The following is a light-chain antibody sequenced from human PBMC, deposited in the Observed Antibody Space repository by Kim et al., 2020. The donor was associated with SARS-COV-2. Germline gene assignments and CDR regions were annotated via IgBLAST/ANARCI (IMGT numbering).Light chain of an antibody. CDR1: QSLDSW. CDR3: KQYETYWT. CDR2: QAS. V-gene: IGKV1-5*03. Sequence: GNRVTITCRASQSLDSWLAWYQQKPGKVPKLLIYQASKLASGVPSRFSGSGSGTDFTLTISNLQPDDSAIYYCKQYETYWTFGPGTKV. J-gene: IGKJ1*01.